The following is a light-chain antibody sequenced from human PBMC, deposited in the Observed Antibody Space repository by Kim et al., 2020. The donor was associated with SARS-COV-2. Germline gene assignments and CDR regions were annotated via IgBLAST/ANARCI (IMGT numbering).Light chain of an antibody. CDR3: MIWHSSAWV. CDR2: YKSDSDK. Sequence: TCTLRSGINVGTDRQYGYQQKPGSPPQYLLRYKSDSDKQQGSGGPSRFSGSKDASANAGILLISGLQSEDEADYYCMIWHSSAWVFGGGTQLTVL. J-gene: IGLJ3*02. V-gene: IGLV5-45*01. CDR1: SGINVGTDR.